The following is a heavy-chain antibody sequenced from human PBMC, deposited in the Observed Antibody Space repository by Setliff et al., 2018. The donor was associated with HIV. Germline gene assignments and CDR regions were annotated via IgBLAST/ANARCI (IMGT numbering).Heavy chain of an antibody. CDR1: GASFSGYF. J-gene: IGHJ5*02. D-gene: IGHD3-3*01. V-gene: IGHV4-34*01. CDR2: INHGGST. Sequence: PSETLSLTCTLYGASFSGYFWSWIRQPPGKGLEWIGEINHGGSTYYNPSLKSRVSISVDASKNQFSLKLSSVTAADTAVYYCARLVGPYYDFWSGFQVWFDPWGQGTLVTSPQ. CDR3: ARLVGPYYDFWSGFQVWFDP.